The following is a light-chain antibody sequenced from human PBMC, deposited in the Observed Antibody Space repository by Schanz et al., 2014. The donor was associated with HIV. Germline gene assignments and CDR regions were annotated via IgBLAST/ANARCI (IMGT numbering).Light chain of an antibody. CDR3: QQYGGSPET. J-gene: IGKJ1*01. Sequence: EIVLPQSPATLSLSPGESATLSCRASQSVDNLLAWYQQNPGQAPRLLIYDASSRATGIPARFSGSGSGTDFTLTISRLEPEDFAVYCCQQYGGSPETFGQGTKVEIK. CDR1: QSVDNL. V-gene: IGKV3-11*01. CDR2: DAS.